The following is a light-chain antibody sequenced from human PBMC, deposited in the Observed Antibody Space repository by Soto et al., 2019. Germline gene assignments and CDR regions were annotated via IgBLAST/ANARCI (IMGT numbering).Light chain of an antibody. CDR1: SSNVGRKP. CDR3: SSYTSSSTLV. V-gene: IGLV1-44*01. Sequence: GLTQPPSASGSPGQRVTISRSGRSSNVGRKPVTWYQQLPGTAPKLLIHSNDQRPSGVPDRFSGSKSGNTASLTISGLQAEDEADYYCSSYTSSSTLVFGGGTKVTVL. CDR2: SND. J-gene: IGLJ2*01.